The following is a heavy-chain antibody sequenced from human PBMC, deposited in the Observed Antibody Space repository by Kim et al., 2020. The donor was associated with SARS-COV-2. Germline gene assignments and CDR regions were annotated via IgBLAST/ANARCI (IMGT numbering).Heavy chain of an antibody. Sequence: GGSLRLSCAASGFTFSSYAMSWVRQAPGKGLEWVSAISGSGGSTYYADSVKGRFTISRDNSKNTLYLQMNSLRAEDTAVYYCAKVADYYGSGSNPFVYWGQGHLVTVSS. CDR2: ISGSGGST. D-gene: IGHD3-10*01. CDR1: GFTFSSYA. CDR3: AKVADYYGSGSNPFVY. J-gene: IGHJ4*02. V-gene: IGHV3-23*01.